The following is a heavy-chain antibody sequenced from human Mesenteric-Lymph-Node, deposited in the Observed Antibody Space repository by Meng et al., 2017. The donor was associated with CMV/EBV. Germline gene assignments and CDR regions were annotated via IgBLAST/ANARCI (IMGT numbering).Heavy chain of an antibody. D-gene: IGHD2-2*02. CDR3: ARAYTSWYFDV. CDR2: IYYRGTT. Sequence: CTVSGASINGGGYYRSWIRQRPGEGLEWIGYIYYRGTTYYNPSLKGRVTISVDTSKTHFSLNMNSVTAADTAVYYCARAYTSWYFDVWGRGTLVTVSS. J-gene: IGHJ2*01. V-gene: IGHV4-31*03. CDR1: GASINGGGYY.